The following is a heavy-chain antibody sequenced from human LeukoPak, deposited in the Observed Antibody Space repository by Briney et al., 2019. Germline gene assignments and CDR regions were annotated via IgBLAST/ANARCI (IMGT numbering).Heavy chain of an antibody. J-gene: IGHJ4*02. V-gene: IGHV3-7*01. CDR2: IKYDGIDK. D-gene: IGHD3-10*01. CDR1: GFIFTDYW. Sequence: GGSLRLSCAASGFIFTDYWMNWVRQAPGKGLEWVAMIKYDGIDKKYLDSVKGRFTISRDNAKNSLYLEMNSLRAEDTAVYYCARVHSLLLWFGELGEFDYWGQGTLVTVSS. CDR3: ARVHSLLLWFGELGEFDY.